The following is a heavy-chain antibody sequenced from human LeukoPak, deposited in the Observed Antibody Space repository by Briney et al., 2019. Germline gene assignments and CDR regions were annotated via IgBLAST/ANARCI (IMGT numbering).Heavy chain of an antibody. CDR1: GVSISSGDYY. J-gene: IGHJ5*02. CDR3: ARPYYYDSRIDP. Sequence: SETLSLTCTVSGVSISSGDYYWSWIRQPPGKGLEWIGYTYYSGSTYYNPSLKSRVTISVDTSKNQFSLKLSSVTAADTAVYYCARPYYYDSRIDPWGQGTRVTVSS. CDR2: TYYSGST. V-gene: IGHV4-30-4*01. D-gene: IGHD3-22*01.